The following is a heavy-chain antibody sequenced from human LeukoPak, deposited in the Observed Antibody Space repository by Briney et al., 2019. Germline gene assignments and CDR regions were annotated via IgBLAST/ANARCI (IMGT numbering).Heavy chain of an antibody. CDR2: INSDGSGT. CDR3: ARAGGPEGWFDP. D-gene: IGHD3-10*01. J-gene: IGHJ5*02. V-gene: IGHV3-74*03. Sequence: GGSLRLSCAASGFTFSRYWMHWVRQAPGKGLVWVSRINSDGSGTMYADSVKGRFTISRDNAKNTLYLQTNSLRAEDTAVYYCARAGGPEGWFDPWGQGTLVTVSS. CDR1: GFTFSRYW.